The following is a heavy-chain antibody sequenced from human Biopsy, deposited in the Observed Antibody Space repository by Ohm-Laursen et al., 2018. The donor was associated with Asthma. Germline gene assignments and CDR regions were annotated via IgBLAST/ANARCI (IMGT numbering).Heavy chain of an antibody. CDR2: GGGYYDGGLK. D-gene: IGHD3-3*01. V-gene: IGHV3-30-3*01. J-gene: IGHJ4*02. CDR1: GFTFRSYA. Sequence: SLRLSCAASGFTFRSYAMHWVRQAPGKGLEWVAVGGGYYDGGLKYYADSMNGRFTVSRDNSKNTLYLQMNSLRPDDTAVYYCARDVMEWYLPAFDFWGQGTLVTVSS. CDR3: ARDVMEWYLPAFDF.